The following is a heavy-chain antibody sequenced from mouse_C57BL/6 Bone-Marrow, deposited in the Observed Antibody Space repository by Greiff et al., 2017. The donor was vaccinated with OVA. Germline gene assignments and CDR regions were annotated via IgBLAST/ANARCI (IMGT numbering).Heavy chain of an antibody. D-gene: IGHD2-1*01. V-gene: IGHV7-4*01. CDR3: VKARVPYGNYEVSYAMDY. CDR2: IRNKANGYTT. CDR1: GFTFTDYY. J-gene: IGHJ4*01. Sequence: EVKLVESGGGLVQPGASLRLSCAASGFTFTDYYMSWVRQPPGKAPEWLALIRNKANGYTTEYTASVKGRFTISRDNSQNILYLQMNTLRAEDSATYYCVKARVPYGNYEVSYAMDYWGQGTSVTVSS.